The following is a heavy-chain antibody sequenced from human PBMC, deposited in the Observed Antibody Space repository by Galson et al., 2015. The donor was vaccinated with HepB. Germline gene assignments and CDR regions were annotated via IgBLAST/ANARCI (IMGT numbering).Heavy chain of an antibody. CDR3: ARTQLRYFDWLSSFDY. D-gene: IGHD3-9*01. V-gene: IGHV3-30-3*01. J-gene: IGHJ4*02. CDR2: ISYDGSNK. Sequence: SLRLSCAASGFTFSSYAMHWVRQAPGKGLEWVAVISYDGSNKYYADSVKGRFTISRDNSKNTLYLQMNSLRAEDTAVYYCARTQLRYFDWLSSFDYWGQGTLVTVSS. CDR1: GFTFSSYA.